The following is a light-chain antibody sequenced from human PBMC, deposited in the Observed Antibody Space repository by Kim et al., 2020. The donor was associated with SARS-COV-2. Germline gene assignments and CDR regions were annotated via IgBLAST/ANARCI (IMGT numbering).Light chain of an antibody. Sequence: SSELTQDPAVSVALGQTVRITCQGDSLRNYYASWYQQRPGQAPVLVIYGENNRPSGIPDRFSGSTSGGTASLTITGAQAEDEADYFCKSRDSSGSHLVFGGGTKLTVL. V-gene: IGLV3-19*01. CDR1: SLRNYY. J-gene: IGLJ2*01. CDR3: KSRDSSGSHLV. CDR2: GEN.